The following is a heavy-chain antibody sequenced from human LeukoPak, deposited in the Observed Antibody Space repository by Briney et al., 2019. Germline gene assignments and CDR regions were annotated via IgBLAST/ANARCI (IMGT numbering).Heavy chain of an antibody. D-gene: IGHD1-1*01. CDR1: GGTFSSYA. CDR2: IIPILGIA. CDR3: ARDSTGTTWQLDY. V-gene: IGHV1-69*04. Sequence: SVKVSCKASGGTFSSYAISWVRQAPGQGLEWMGRIIPILGIANYAQKFQGRVTITADKSTSTAYMELSSLRSEDTAVYYCARDSTGTTWQLDYWGQGTLVTVSS. J-gene: IGHJ4*02.